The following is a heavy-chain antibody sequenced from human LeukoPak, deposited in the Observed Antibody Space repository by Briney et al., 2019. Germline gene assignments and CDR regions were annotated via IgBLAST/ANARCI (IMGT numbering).Heavy chain of an antibody. CDR3: ARRNYYGSGSYYA. Sequence: SETLSLTCTVSGGSISSSSYYWGWIRQPPGEGLEWIASVFYSGSTYYNPSLKSRVTISVDTSKNQFSLRLSSVTAADTAVYYCARRNYYGSGSYYAWGQGALVAVSS. CDR2: VFYSGST. D-gene: IGHD3-10*01. J-gene: IGHJ5*02. CDR1: GGSISSSSYY. V-gene: IGHV4-39*01.